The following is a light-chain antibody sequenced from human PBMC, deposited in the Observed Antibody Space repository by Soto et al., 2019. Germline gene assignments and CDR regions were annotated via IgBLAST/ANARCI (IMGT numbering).Light chain of an antibody. Sequence: ILVTHSPGTLSFSPVEMATLSCRASQSVSSSYLAWYQQKPGQAPRLLIYGASSRATGIPDRFSGSGSGTDFTLTISRLEPEDFAVYYCQKYGSWTFGQGTKVDIK. V-gene: IGKV3-20*01. CDR3: QKYGSWT. J-gene: IGKJ1*01. CDR2: GAS. CDR1: QSVSSSY.